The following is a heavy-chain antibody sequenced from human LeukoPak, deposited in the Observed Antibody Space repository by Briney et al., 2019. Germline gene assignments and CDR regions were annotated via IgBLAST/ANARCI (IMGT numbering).Heavy chain of an antibody. D-gene: IGHD2-2*01. CDR2: LDESGSAT. J-gene: IGHJ4*02. Sequence: GGSLRLSCAASGFTFTTYTMSWVRRAPGKGLEWVSSLDESGSATYYADSVKGRFTISRDNSKNTLYLQMDSLRAEDTAVYYCAKKGSLVSPGNYFDYWGQGTLVTVSS. CDR3: AKKGSLVSPGNYFDY. V-gene: IGHV3-23*05. CDR1: GFTFTTYT.